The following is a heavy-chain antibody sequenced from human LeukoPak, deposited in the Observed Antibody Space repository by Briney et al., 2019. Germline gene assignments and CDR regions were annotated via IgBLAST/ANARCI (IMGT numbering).Heavy chain of an antibody. CDR3: ARTSPNSSGWLTPYWYFDL. J-gene: IGHJ2*01. CDR2: IYTSGST. CDR1: GGSISSYY. D-gene: IGHD6-19*01. V-gene: IGHV4-4*07. Sequence: SETLSLTCTVSGGSISSYYWSWIRQPAGKGLEWIGRIYTSGSTNYNPSLKSRVTMSVDTSKNQFSLKLSSVTAADTAVYYCARTSPNSSGWLTPYWYFDLWGRGTLVTVSS.